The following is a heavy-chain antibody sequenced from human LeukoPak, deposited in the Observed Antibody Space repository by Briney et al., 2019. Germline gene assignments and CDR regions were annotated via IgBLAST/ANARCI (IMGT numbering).Heavy chain of an antibody. CDR1: GFAFSSQA. D-gene: IGHD3-9*01. CDR3: AGTDYDILTGYGIDY. CDR2: ISTRGGTI. J-gene: IGHJ4*02. Sequence: GGSLRLSCAASGFAFSSQAMDWVRQAPGKGLEWVSYISTRGGTIYYADSVKGRFTISRDNAKNSLYLQMNSLRAEDTAVYYCAGTDYDILTGYGIDYWGQGTLVTVSS. V-gene: IGHV3-48*03.